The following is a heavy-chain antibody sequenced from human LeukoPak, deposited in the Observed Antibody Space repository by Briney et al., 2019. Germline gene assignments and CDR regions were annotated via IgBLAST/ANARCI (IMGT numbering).Heavy chain of an antibody. J-gene: IGHJ4*02. Sequence: SETLSLTCTVSGGSISSYYWSWIRQPAGKGLGWIGRIYTSGSTNYNPSLKSRVTMSVATSKHQFSLKLSSVTAADTAVYYCAIDREELTPIDYWGQGTLVTVSS. CDR2: IYTSGST. D-gene: IGHD1-26*01. CDR1: GGSISSYY. V-gene: IGHV4-4*07. CDR3: AIDREELTPIDY.